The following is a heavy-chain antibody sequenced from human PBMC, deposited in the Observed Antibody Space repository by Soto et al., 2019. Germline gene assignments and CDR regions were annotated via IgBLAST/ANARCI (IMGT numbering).Heavy chain of an antibody. CDR3: ARDGQQQLAFKH. Sequence: SVKVACKAAGSSLSSYAIGWVRQAPGQGLEWMGGIIPIFGTANYAQKFQGRVTITADESTSTAYMELSSLRSEDTAVYYCARDGQQQLAFKHWGQGTLVTVSS. V-gene: IGHV1-69*01. CDR1: GSSLSSYA. D-gene: IGHD6-13*01. J-gene: IGHJ1*01. CDR2: IIPIFGTA.